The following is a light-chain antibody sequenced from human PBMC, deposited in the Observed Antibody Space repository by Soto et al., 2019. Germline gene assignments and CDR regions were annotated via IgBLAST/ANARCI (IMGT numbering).Light chain of an antibody. CDR2: GAS. V-gene: IGKV1-17*01. CDR3: LQHKNYPWT. J-gene: IGKJ1*01. CDR1: QSVNGY. Sequence: DIQMTQFPSSLSASVGDRVTSTCLASQSVNGYLNWYQQQPGKAPKLLIYGASSVHSGVPSRFSGSGSGTEFTLTISSLQPEDIATYYCLQHKNYPWTFGQGTKVDIK.